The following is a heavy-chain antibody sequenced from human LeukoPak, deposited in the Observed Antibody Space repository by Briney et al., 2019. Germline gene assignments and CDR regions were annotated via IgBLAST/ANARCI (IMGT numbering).Heavy chain of an antibody. V-gene: IGHV3-7*01. CDR3: GRDPYYDALDY. CDR2: IKDDGNEK. D-gene: IGHD3-16*01. CDR1: GFTFTSYW. J-gene: IGHJ4*02. Sequence: PGGSLRLSCAASGFTFTSYWMSWVRQAPGKGLEWVANIKDDGNEKYYVDSVKGRFTISRDNAQNPLYLQMNSLRADDTAVYYCGRDPYYDALDYWGQGTLVTVSS.